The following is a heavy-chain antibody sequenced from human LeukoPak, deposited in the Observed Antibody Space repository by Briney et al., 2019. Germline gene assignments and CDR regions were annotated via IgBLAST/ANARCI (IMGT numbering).Heavy chain of an antibody. J-gene: IGHJ3*01. CDR1: GGSFSVFF. CDR3: ARDYRVSLSDTSPDDAFDV. CDR2: VGHSGSA. Sequence: SETLSLTCAVSGGSFSVFFWRWIRQPPGKGLEWIGDVGHSGSADYNPSLKSRVTVSADPSKTQFSLRLTSVTAADTAVYYCARDYRVSLSDTSPDDAFDVWGQGTVVTVSS. D-gene: IGHD3-16*02. V-gene: IGHV4-34*01.